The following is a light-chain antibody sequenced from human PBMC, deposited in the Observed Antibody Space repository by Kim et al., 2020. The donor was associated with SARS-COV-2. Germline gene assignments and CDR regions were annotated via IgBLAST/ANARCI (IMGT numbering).Light chain of an antibody. V-gene: IGLV2-8*01. CDR3: SSYAGSNNGV. J-gene: IGLJ2*01. CDR1: SSDIASYDD. Sequence: GQSVTISCTGSSSDIASYDDVSWYQQYPGKAPKLIIYDVTKRPSGVPDRFSGSKSANTASLTVSGLQAEDEADYYCSSYAGSNNGVFGGGTQLTVL. CDR2: DVT.